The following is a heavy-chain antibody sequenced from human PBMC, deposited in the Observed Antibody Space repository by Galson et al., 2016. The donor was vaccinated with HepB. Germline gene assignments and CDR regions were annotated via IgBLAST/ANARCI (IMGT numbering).Heavy chain of an antibody. Sequence: CAISGDSVLNNNLAWNWIRQSPSRGLEWLGRTYHRSQWYHDYAVSVRNRITIDPDTAKNQFSLQMNSLRDEDTAVFYCVAWDSSSSHWGRGTLVTVSS. J-gene: IGHJ4*02. D-gene: IGHD6-6*01. CDR3: VAWDSSSSH. CDR2: TYHRSQWYH. CDR1: GDSVLNNNLA. V-gene: IGHV6-1*01.